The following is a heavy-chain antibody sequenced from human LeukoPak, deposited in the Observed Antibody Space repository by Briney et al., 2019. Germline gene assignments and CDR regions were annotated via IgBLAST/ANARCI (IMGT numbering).Heavy chain of an antibody. CDR1: GASISRYY. V-gene: IGHV4-59*08. D-gene: IGHD3-16*01. CDR3: ARQVTYDDTHRTFDV. Sequence: SETLSLTCTVSGASISRYYWTWIRQPPGKGLEWIGHIYNSGTTKYNPSLKSRVTISMDTSNYQFSLNLNSVTAADTAMYYCARQVTYDDTHRTFDVWGQGTMVTVSS. J-gene: IGHJ3*01. CDR2: IYNSGTT.